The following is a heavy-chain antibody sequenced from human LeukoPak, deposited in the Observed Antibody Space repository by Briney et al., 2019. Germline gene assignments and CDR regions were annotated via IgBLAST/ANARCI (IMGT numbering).Heavy chain of an antibody. D-gene: IGHD7-27*01. J-gene: IGHJ4*02. V-gene: IGHV3-53*01. CDR1: GFTVSNNY. CDR2: IYNIGTT. CDR3: AKGWGSLDY. Sequence: IQPGGSLRLSCAASGFTVSNNYMSWVRQAPGKGLEWVSIIYNIGTTYYTDSVKGRFTISRDNSKNTLYLQMNSLRADDTAVYYCAKGWGSLDYWGQGTLVTVSS.